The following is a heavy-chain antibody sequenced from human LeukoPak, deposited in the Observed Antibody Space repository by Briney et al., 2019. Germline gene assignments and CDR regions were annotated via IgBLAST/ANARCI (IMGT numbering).Heavy chain of an antibody. Sequence: GGSLRLSCAASGFTFSSYAMHWVRQAPGKGLEYVSAISSNGGSTHYANSVKGRFTISRDNSKNTLYLQMGSLRAEDMAVYYCARGVMNSGSYPTLFDYWGQGTLVTVSS. D-gene: IGHD1-26*01. J-gene: IGHJ4*02. CDR2: ISSNGGST. CDR3: ARGVMNSGSYPTLFDY. V-gene: IGHV3-64*01. CDR1: GFTFSSYA.